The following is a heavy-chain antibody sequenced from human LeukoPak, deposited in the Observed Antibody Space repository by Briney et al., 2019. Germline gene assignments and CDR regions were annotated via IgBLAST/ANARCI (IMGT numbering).Heavy chain of an antibody. D-gene: IGHD5-12*01. CDR3: ARGSNSGYGGDYYFDY. CDR1: GFTFSSYW. V-gene: IGHV3-7*01. Sequence: PGGSLRLSCAASGFTFSSYWMSWVRQAPGKGLEWVANIKQDGNEKYYVDSVKGRFTISRDNAKNSLYLQMNSLRAEDTAVYYCARGSNSGYGGDYYFDYWGQGTLVTVSS. J-gene: IGHJ4*02. CDR2: IKQDGNEK.